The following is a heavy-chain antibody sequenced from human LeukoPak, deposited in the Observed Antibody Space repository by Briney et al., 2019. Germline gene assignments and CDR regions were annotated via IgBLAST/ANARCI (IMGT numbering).Heavy chain of an antibody. V-gene: IGHV4-31*03. J-gene: IGHJ5*02. CDR1: GDSVNSDGYY. CDR3: ARGAGGGYGSNWFDP. Sequence: SETLSLTCHVSGDSVNSDGYYWSWIRQHPGKGLEWIGFISNTGSTSFNPSLKSRVSISVDTSKNQFSLWLTSVTAADTAVYYCARGAGGGYGSNWFDPWGQGTLVTVSS. CDR2: ISNTGST. D-gene: IGHD2-2*03.